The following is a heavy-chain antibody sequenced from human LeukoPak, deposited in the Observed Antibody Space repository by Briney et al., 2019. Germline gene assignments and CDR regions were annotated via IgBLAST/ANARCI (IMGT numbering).Heavy chain of an antibody. CDR1: GFTFSSYS. V-gene: IGHV3-21*01. CDR2: ISSSSSYI. D-gene: IGHD2-15*01. Sequence: SGGSLRLSCAASGFTFSSYSMNWVRQAPGKGLEWVSSISSSSSYIYYADSVKGRFTISGDNAKNSLYLQMNSLRAEDTAVYYCARAPYGAWWGLDYWGQGTLVTVSS. J-gene: IGHJ4*02. CDR3: ARAPYGAWWGLDY.